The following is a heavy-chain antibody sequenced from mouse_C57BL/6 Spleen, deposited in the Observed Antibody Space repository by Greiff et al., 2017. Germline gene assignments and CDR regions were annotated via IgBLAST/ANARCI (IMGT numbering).Heavy chain of an antibody. Sequence: EVQLQESGPELVKPGASVKISCKASGYSFTGYYMNWVKQSPEKSLEWIGEINPSTGGTTYNQKFKAKATLTVDKASSTAYMQLKSLTSEDSAVYYCARASDYPFAYWGKGTLVTVSA. CDR1: GYSFTGYY. CDR2: INPSTGGT. CDR3: ARASDYPFAY. V-gene: IGHV1-42*01. J-gene: IGHJ3*01. D-gene: IGHD2-4*01.